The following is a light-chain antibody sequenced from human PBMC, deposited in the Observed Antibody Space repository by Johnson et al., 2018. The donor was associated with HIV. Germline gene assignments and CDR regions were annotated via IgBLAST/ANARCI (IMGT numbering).Light chain of an antibody. CDR3: GTSESSLSANV. Sequence: QSVLTQPPSVSAAPGQKVTISCSGSSSNIGNNYVSWYQQLPGTAPKLLIYENNKRPSGIPDRFSGSKSGTSATLGITGLQTGDEADYYCGTSESSLSANVFGTGTKVPVL. J-gene: IGLJ1*01. CDR2: ENN. CDR1: SSNIGNNY. V-gene: IGLV1-51*02.